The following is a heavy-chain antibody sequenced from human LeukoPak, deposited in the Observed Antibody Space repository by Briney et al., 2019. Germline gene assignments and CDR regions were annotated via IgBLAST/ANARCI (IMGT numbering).Heavy chain of an antibody. V-gene: IGHV3-23*01. CDR3: AKDTSYGRGDYFDY. J-gene: IGHJ4*02. Sequence: PGGSLRLSCAASGFTFSIYAMSWVRQSPGKGLEWVSSITAGGTTTYYEDSVKGRFTISRDNSKNTLYLQMNSLRAEDTAVYYCAKDTSYGRGDYFDYWGQGTLVTVSS. D-gene: IGHD3-10*01. CDR2: ITAGGTTT. CDR1: GFTFSIYA.